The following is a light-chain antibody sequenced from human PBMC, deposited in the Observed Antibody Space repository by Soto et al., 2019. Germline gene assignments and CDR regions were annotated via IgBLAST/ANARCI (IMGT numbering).Light chain of an antibody. J-gene: IGKJ1*01. Sequence: EIALTQSPGTLSLSPGERATLSCRASQSVTNNYLAWYQQKTGQTPRLIVYLASSRAPGIPDRFSGSGSGTHFTLTIRRVEPEDFAVYYCQQYGSSPWTFGQGTKVEIK. CDR2: LAS. CDR3: QQYGSSPWT. CDR1: QSVTNNY. V-gene: IGKV3-20*01.